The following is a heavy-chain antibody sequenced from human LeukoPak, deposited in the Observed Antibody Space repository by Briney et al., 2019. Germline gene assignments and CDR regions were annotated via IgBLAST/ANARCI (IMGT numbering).Heavy chain of an antibody. V-gene: IGHV4-59*12. CDR3: AKVAKYYYGSETYFFFED. CDR2: IYYSGST. D-gene: IGHD3-10*01. Sequence: SETLSLTCAVYGGSFSSYYWSWIRQPPGKGLEWIGYIYYSGSTSYNPSLRSRITMSVDTSKNQFSLNLSSVTAADTAVYYCAKVAKYYYGSETYFFFEDWGQGTLVTVSS. CDR1: GGSFSSYY. J-gene: IGHJ4*02.